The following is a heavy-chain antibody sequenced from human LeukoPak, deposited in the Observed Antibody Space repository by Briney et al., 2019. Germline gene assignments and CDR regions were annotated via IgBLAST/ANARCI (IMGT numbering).Heavy chain of an antibody. CDR3: AKDSGAYCSSTSCYPYYFDY. J-gene: IGHJ4*02. CDR2: IRYDGSNK. Sequence: GGSLRLSCAASGFTFSSYGMHWVRQAPGKGLEWVAFIRYDGSNKYYADSVKGRFTISRDNSKNTLYLQMNSLRAEDTAVYYCAKDSGAYCSSTSCYPYYFDYWGQGTLVTVSS. D-gene: IGHD2-2*01. CDR1: GFTFSSYG. V-gene: IGHV3-30*02.